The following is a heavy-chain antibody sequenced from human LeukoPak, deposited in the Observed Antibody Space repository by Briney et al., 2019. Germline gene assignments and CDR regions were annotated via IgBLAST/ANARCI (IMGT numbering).Heavy chain of an antibody. D-gene: IGHD5-24*01. Sequence: PGGSLRLSCAGSGFTFSSYAITWVRQAPGKGLEWVANIKEDGSVKYYVDSVKGRFTISRDNAKKSLYLQMNNLRGEDTAVYFCARRWKLSLDVWGQGTTVTVSS. CDR3: ARRWKLSLDV. CDR1: GFTFSSYA. J-gene: IGHJ6*02. V-gene: IGHV3-7*01. CDR2: IKEDGSVK.